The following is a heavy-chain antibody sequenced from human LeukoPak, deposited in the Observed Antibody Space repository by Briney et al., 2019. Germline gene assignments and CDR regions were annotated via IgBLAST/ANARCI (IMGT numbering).Heavy chain of an antibody. CDR1: GFTFSSYW. J-gene: IGHJ4*02. V-gene: IGHV3-74*01. CDR3: AKKAQYDGHYPLDY. D-gene: IGHD4/OR15-4a*01. Sequence: SGGSLRLSCAASGFTFSSYWMNWVRQAPGKGLVWVSRINSDGSSISYADSVKGRFAISRDNAKSTVYLQMNSLRAEDTALYFCAKKAQYDGHYPLDYWGQGTLVTVSA. CDR2: INSDGSSI.